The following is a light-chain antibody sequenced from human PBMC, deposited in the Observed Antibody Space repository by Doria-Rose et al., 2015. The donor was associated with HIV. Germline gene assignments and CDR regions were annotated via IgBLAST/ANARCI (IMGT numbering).Light chain of an antibody. CDR3: HQYSTSWT. CDR1: QSFSSTY. J-gene: IGKJ1*01. V-gene: IGKV3-20*01. CDR2: DGS. Sequence: TQSPGTLSLSPGERATLSCRASQSFSSTYLAWYQQKPGQAPSLLIYDGSTRATGIPDRFSASGSRTDFTLTINRLEPEDFALYYCHQYSTSWTFGQGTKVEI.